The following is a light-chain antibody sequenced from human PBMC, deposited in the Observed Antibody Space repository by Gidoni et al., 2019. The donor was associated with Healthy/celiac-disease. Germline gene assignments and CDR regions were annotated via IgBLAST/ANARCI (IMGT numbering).Light chain of an antibody. CDR1: QSISSY. Sequence: DIQMTQSPSSLSASVGDRVTITCRASQSISSYLNWYQQKPGKAPKLLIYAASSLQSGVPSRFSGSGSGTDFTLTISSLQPEDFATYYCQQSYSTLPTFXPXTKVDIK. CDR3: QQSYSTLPT. CDR2: AAS. V-gene: IGKV1-39*01. J-gene: IGKJ3*01.